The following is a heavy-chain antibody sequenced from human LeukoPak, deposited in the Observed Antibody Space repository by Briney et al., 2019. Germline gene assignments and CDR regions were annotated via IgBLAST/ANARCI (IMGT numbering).Heavy chain of an antibody. J-gene: IGHJ3*02. CDR1: GGSFSGYH. Sequence: SETLSLTCAVSGGSFSGYHWSWIRQTPGKGLEWIGEVSQSGGTSYNPSLKSRVAISIETSKNHFSLKLNPVTAADTAMYYCAGSYGGNAVGPFDIWGQGTMLTVSS. CDR3: AGSYGGNAVGPFDI. V-gene: IGHV4-34*01. D-gene: IGHD4-23*01. CDR2: VSQSGGT.